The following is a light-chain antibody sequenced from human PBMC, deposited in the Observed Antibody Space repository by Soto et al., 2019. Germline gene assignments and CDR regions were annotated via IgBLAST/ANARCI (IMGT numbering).Light chain of an antibody. CDR1: QSVSSTY. CDR2: GAS. Sequence: EIVLTQSPATLSLSPGERATLSCRASQSVSSTYLAWYQQKPGQAPRLLFSGASSRATGIPDRFSGGGSGTDFTLTISRLEPEDFAVYYCQQFGNSPITFGQGTRLEIK. V-gene: IGKV3-20*01. J-gene: IGKJ5*01. CDR3: QQFGNSPIT.